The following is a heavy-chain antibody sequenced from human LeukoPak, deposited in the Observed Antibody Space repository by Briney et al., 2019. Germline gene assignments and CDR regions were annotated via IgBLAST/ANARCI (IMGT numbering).Heavy chain of an antibody. V-gene: IGHV4-34*01. Sequence: SETLSLTCAVYGGSFSGYYWSWIRQPPGKGLEWIGEINHSGSTNYNPSLKSRVTISVDTSKNQFSLKLSSVTAADTAVYYCARAEGRWWPIRYWGQGTLVTVSS. CDR2: INHSGST. CDR3: ARAEGRWWPIRY. J-gene: IGHJ4*02. D-gene: IGHD2-15*01. CDR1: GGSFSGYY.